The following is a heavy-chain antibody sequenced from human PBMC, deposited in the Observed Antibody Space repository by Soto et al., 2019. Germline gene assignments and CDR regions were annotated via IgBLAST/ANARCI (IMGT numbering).Heavy chain of an antibody. CDR3: ATAPSGYDSNGYFDY. D-gene: IGHD5-12*01. Sequence: QVQLVQSGAEVKKPGSSVKVSCKASGDTFNNYALSWVRQAPGQGLERLGWIIPLFTTTNYQQKFQDRVTITADESTRTFYMELNSLTSQDTAVYFCATAPSGYDSNGYFDYWGQGTLVTVSS. J-gene: IGHJ4*02. V-gene: IGHV1-69*01. CDR2: IIPLFTTT. CDR1: GDTFNNYA.